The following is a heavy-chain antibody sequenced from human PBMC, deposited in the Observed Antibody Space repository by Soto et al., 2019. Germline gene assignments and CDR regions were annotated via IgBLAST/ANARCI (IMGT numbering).Heavy chain of an antibody. V-gene: IGHV4-39*01. CDR2: IYYSGST. Sequence: QLQLQESGPGLVKPSETLSLTCTVSGGSVSSSSYYWGWIRQPPGKGLEWIGSIYYSGSTYYNPSLKSRVTISVDTSKNQFSLKLSSVTAADTAVYYCARHDTAHVSGLNWFDPWGQGTLVTVSS. CDR3: ARHDTAHVSGLNWFDP. D-gene: IGHD3-10*01. CDR1: GGSVSSSSYY. J-gene: IGHJ5*02.